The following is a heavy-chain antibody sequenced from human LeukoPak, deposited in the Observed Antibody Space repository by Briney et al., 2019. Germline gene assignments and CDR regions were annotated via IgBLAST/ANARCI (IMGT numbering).Heavy chain of an antibody. J-gene: IGHJ4*02. V-gene: IGHV3-23*01. Sequence: GGSLRLSCAVSGLTLSNYGMSWVRQAPGKGLEWVAGISDSGGRTNYADSVKGRFTISRVNPKNTLYLQMNSLRAEDTAVYFCAKRGVVIRVILVGFHKEAYYFDSWGQGALVTVSS. CDR2: ISDSGGRT. D-gene: IGHD3-22*01. CDR3: AKRGVVIRVILVGFHKEAYYFDS. CDR1: GLTLSNYG.